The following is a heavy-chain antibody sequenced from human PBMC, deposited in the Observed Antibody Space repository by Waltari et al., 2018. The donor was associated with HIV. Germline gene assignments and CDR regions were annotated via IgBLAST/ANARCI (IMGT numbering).Heavy chain of an antibody. CDR3: ARVPQGRLGELSTYYFDY. D-gene: IGHD3-16*01. V-gene: IGHV1-2*02. J-gene: IGHJ4*02. CDR2: INPNSGGT. Sequence: QVQLVQSGAVVKKPGASVKVSCKTSGYTLSDNYIHWMRQAPGQGPEWMGWINPNSGGTNYAQRFQDRVTLTRDTHISTVFMDLSRLASDDTAVYYCARVPQGRLGELSTYYFDYWGQGSLVIVSS. CDR1: GYTLSDNY.